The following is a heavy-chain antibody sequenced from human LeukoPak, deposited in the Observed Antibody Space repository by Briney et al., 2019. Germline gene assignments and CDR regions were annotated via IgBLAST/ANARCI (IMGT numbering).Heavy chain of an antibody. J-gene: IGHJ6*03. D-gene: IGHD2-15*01. CDR3: AIKYCSGGSCYNYYYYMDV. CDR1: GGTFSSYA. V-gene: IGHV1-69*05. CDR2: IIPIFGTA. Sequence: SVKVSCKASGGTFSSYAISWVRQAPGQGLEWMEGIIPIFGTANYAQKFQGRVTITTDESTSTAYMELSSLRSEDTAVYYCAIKYCSGGSCYNYYYYMDVWGKGTTVTVSS.